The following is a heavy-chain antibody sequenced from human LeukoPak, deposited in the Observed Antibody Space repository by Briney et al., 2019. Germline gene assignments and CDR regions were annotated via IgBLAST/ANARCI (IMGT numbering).Heavy chain of an antibody. J-gene: IGHJ5*02. CDR3: ARGSGSFDP. CDR1: GGSFSGYY. V-gene: IGHV4-34*01. Sequence: SQTLSLTCAVYGGSFSGYYWSWVRQPPGKGLEWIGEINHSGSTNYNPSLKSRVTISVDTSKNQFSLKLSSVTAADTAVYHCARGSGSFDPWGQGTLVTVSS. D-gene: IGHD3-10*01. CDR2: INHSGST.